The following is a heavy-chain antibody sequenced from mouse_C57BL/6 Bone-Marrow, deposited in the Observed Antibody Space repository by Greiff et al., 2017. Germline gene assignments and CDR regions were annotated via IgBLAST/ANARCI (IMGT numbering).Heavy chain of an antibody. CDR1: GFNIKDDY. Sequence: EVQGVESGAELVRPGASVKLSCTASGFNIKDDYMHWVKQRPEQGLEWIGWIDPENGGTEYAPKFQGKATITADTSSNTAYLQLSSLTSEDTAVYYCTTFITTVVAHWYFDVWGTGTTVTVSS. CDR2: IDPENGGT. V-gene: IGHV14-4*01. J-gene: IGHJ1*03. D-gene: IGHD1-1*01. CDR3: TTFITTVVAHWYFDV.